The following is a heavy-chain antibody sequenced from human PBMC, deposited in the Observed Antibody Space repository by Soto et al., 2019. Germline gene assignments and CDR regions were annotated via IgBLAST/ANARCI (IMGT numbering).Heavy chain of an antibody. D-gene: IGHD3-3*02. CDR3: ARGKLSTNFMDA. CDR2: ISSSSSYI. V-gene: IGHV3-21*06. J-gene: IGHJ6*03. Sequence: PGGSLRLSCAASGSTFSSYSMNWVRQAPGKGLEWVSSISSSSSYIYYADSVKGRFTVSRDNAKNSLYLQMNSLRAEDTAVYHCARGKLSTNFMDAWGKGTTVTVSS. CDR1: GSTFSSYS.